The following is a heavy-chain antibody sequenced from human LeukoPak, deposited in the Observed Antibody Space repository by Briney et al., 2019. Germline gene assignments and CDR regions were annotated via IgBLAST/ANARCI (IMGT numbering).Heavy chain of an antibody. J-gene: IGHJ4*02. CDR1: GGSINSGGYY. Sequence: SETLSLTCTVSGGSINSGGYYWSWIRQPPGKGLEWIGEINHSGSTNYNPSLKSRVTISVDTSKNQFSLKLSSVTAADTAVYYCARGRGGYYVYWGQGTLVTVSS. CDR2: INHSGST. D-gene: IGHD3-22*01. V-gene: IGHV4-34*01. CDR3: ARGRGGYYVY.